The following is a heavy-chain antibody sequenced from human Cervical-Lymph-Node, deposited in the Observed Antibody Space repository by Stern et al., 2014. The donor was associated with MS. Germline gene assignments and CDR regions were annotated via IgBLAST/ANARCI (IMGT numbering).Heavy chain of an antibody. V-gene: IGHV3-53*01. D-gene: IGHD6-6*01. CDR1: GFTVSRDY. J-gene: IGHJ4*02. CDR2: ITNVGST. CDR3: ARDSSSPERSDW. Sequence: VESGGGVIQPGGSLRLSCTASGFTVSRDYMTWVRQAPGKGLEWVSLITNVGSTFYTDSVKGRFTISRDDSKNSVYLHMTSLRAEDTAMYYCARDSSSPERSDWWGQGTLVTVSS.